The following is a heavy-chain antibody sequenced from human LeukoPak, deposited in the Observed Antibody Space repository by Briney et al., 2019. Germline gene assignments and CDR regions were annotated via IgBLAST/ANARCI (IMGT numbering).Heavy chain of an antibody. CDR2: IYYSGST. CDR3: ARVLPLNPGYFDY. CDR1: GGSISSYY. J-gene: IGHJ4*02. V-gene: IGHV4-59*01. Sequence: SETLSLTCTVSGGSISSYYWSRIRQPPGKGLEWIGYIYYSGSTNYNPSLKSRVTISVDTSKNQFSLKLSSVTAADTAVYYCARVLPLNPGYFDYWGQGTLVTVSS.